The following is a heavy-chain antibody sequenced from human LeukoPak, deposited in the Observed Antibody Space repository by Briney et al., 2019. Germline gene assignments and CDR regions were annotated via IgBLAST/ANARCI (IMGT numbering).Heavy chain of an antibody. CDR2: MNPNSGNT. J-gene: IGHJ3*02. V-gene: IGHV1-8*03. D-gene: IGHD1-26*01. CDR1: GYTFTSYD. Sequence: ASVKVSCKASGYTFTSYDINWVRQATGQGLEWMGWMNPNSGNTGYAQKFQGRVTITRNTSISTAYMDLSSLRSEDTAVYYCARGGWELLNDAFDIWGQGTMVTVSS. CDR3: ARGGWELLNDAFDI.